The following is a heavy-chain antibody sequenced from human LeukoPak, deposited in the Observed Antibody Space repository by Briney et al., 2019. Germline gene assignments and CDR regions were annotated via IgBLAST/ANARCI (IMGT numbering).Heavy chain of an antibody. D-gene: IGHD6-6*01. CDR3: ARTVGSSSFDYFDY. CDR2: ISYSGST. Sequence: SETLSLTCTVSGASISSYYWNWVRQPPGKRLQWIGYISYSGSTNYNPSLKSRVTISLDTSKNQFSLKLSSVTAADTAVYYCARTVGSSSFDYFDYWGQGTLVTVSS. CDR1: GASISSYY. V-gene: IGHV4-59*08. J-gene: IGHJ4*02.